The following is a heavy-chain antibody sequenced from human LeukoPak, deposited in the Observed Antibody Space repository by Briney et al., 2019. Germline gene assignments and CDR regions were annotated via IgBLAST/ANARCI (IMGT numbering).Heavy chain of an antibody. CDR2: IYYSGST. J-gene: IGHJ2*01. CDR1: GGSISSSSYY. Sequence: PSETLSLTCTVSGGSISSSSYYWGWIRQPPGKGLEWIGSIYYSGSTYYNPSLKSRVTISVDTSKNQFSLKLSSVTAADTAVYYCARQHSGWLQSGYFDLWGRGTLVTVSS. V-gene: IGHV4-39*01. CDR3: ARQHSGWLQSGYFDL. D-gene: IGHD5-24*01.